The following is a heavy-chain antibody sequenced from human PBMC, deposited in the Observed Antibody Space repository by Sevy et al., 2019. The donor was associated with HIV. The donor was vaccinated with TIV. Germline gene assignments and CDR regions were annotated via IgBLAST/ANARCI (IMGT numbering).Heavy chain of an antibody. D-gene: IGHD2-21*01. J-gene: IGHJ4*02. Sequence: ASVKVSCKASGYTFTGYWIHWIRQAPGQGPEWMGWTNPRSGDTKYAQKFQARATMTRDISISTAYMQLTRLTSDDTAVYCVSRQRAGGDFDYWGQGTLVTVSS. V-gene: IGHV1-2*02. CDR3: SRQRAGGDFDY. CDR2: TNPRSGDT. CDR1: GYTFTGYW.